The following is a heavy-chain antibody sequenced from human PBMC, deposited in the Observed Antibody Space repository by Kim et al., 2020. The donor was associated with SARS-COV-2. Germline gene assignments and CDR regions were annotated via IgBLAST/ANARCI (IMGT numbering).Heavy chain of an antibody. CDR2: ISWNGDTT. J-gene: IGHJ4*02. V-gene: IGHV3-9*01. Sequence: GGSLRLSCAVSGFTFGVYGMHWVRQAPGRGLERVSGISWNGDTTDYADSVKGRFTVSRDNARNSLYLQMSSLSDDDTAFYYCVKEIGGAGASFYSCGQGALVTVSS. CDR3: VKEIGGAGASFYS. CDR1: GFTFGVYG. D-gene: IGHD2-15*01.